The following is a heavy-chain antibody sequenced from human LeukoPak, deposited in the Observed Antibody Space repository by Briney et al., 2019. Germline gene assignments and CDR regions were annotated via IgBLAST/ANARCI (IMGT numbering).Heavy chain of an antibody. V-gene: IGHV4-4*07. CDR1: GGSFSSYY. CDR3: ARETRGYVSYFDY. D-gene: IGHD3-3*01. Sequence: SETLSLTCAVYGGSFSSYYWSWIRQPAGKGLEWIGRIYTSGSTNYNPSLKSRVTMSVDTSKNQFSLKLSSVTAADTAVYYCARETRGYVSYFDYWGQGTLVTVSS. CDR2: IYTSGST. J-gene: IGHJ4*02.